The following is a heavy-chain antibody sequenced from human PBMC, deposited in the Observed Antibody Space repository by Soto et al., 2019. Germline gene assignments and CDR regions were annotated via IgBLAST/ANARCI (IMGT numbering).Heavy chain of an antibody. Sequence: QVQLVESGGGVVQPGRSLRLSCAASGFTFSSYAMHWVRQAPGKGLEWAAVISYDGRSTYYADSVKGRFTVSRDNSKNAVWLEMNSLRGEETAIYYCARDLCSGGTCYSAYWGQGTLVNVSS. CDR2: ISYDGRST. V-gene: IGHV3-30*04. CDR1: GFTFSSYA. D-gene: IGHD2-15*01. CDR3: ARDLCSGGTCYSAY. J-gene: IGHJ4*02.